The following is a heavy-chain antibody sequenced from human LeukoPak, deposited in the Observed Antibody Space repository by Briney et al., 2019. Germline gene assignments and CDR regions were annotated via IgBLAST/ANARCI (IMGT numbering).Heavy chain of an antibody. CDR1: GGTFSSYA. CDR2: IIPIFGTA. D-gene: IGHD3-9*01. V-gene: IGHV1-69*13. J-gene: IGHJ4*02. Sequence: SVKVSCKASGGTFSSYAISWVRQAPGQGLEWMGGIIPIFGTANYAQKFQGRVTITADESTSTAYMELSSLRYEDTAVYYCARAPYYDILTGQFDYWGQGTLVTVSS. CDR3: ARAPYYDILTGQFDY.